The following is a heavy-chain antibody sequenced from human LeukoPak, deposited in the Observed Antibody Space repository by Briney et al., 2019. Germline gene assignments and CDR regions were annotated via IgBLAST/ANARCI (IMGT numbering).Heavy chain of an antibody. Sequence: GGSLRLSCAASGFTFDDYAMHWVRHAPGKGLEWVSGISWNSGSIGYADSVKGRFTISRDNAKNSLYLQMNSLRAEDTALYYCAKAMILGAFDIWGQGTMVTVSS. CDR1: GFTFDDYA. V-gene: IGHV3-9*01. CDR3: AKAMILGAFDI. J-gene: IGHJ3*02. CDR2: ISWNSGSI. D-gene: IGHD3-16*01.